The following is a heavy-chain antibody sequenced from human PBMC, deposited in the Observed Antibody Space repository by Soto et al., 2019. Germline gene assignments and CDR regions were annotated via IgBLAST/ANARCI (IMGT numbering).Heavy chain of an antibody. D-gene: IGHD5-12*01. CDR1: GFTFSSYG. CDR2: ISYDGSNK. V-gene: IGHV3-30*18. Sequence: GGSLRLSCAASGFTFSSYGMHWVRQAPGKGLEWVAVISYDGSNKYYADSVKGRFTISRDNSKNTLYLQMNSLRAEDTAVYYCAKDVALDYWGQGTLVTVSS. CDR3: AKDVALDY. J-gene: IGHJ4*02.